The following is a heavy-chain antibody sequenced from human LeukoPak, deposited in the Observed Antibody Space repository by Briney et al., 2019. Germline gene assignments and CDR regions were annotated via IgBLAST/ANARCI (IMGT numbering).Heavy chain of an antibody. CDR3: AREGGDYYGSGSYHTLGNWFDP. V-gene: IGHV4-38-2*02. CDR2: IYHSGST. Sequence: SETLSLTCAVSGYSISSGYYWGWIRQPPGKGLEWIGSIYHSGSTYYNPSLKSRVTISVDTSKNQFSLKLGSVTAADTAVYYCAREGGDYYGSGSYHTLGNWFDPWGQGTLVTVSS. CDR1: GYSISSGYY. D-gene: IGHD3-10*01. J-gene: IGHJ5*02.